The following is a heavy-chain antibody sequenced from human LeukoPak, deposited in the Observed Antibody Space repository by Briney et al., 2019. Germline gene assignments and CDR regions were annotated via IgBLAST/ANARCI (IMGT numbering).Heavy chain of an antibody. CDR1: GFTFSSYA. Sequence: GGSLRLSCAASGFTFSSYAMSWVRQAPGRGLEWVSAISGSGGSTYYADSVKGRFTISRDNSKNTLYLQMNSLRAEDTAVYYCAKDRITIFGVVIGNNWFDPWGQGTLVTVSS. CDR3: AKDRITIFGVVIGNNWFDP. J-gene: IGHJ5*02. CDR2: ISGSGGST. V-gene: IGHV3-23*01. D-gene: IGHD3-3*01.